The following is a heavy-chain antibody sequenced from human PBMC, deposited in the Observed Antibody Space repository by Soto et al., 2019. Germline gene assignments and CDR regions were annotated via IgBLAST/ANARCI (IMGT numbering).Heavy chain of an antibody. Sequence: PGGSLRLSCAASGFTFSSYAMSWVRQAPGKGLEWVSAISGSGGSTYYADSVRGRFTISRDNSKNTLYLQMNSLRAEDTAVYYCAKSSCSGGSCYRGGYYYYGMDVWGQGTTVTVSS. CDR2: ISGSGGST. D-gene: IGHD2-15*01. CDR3: AKSSCSGGSCYRGGYYYYGMDV. J-gene: IGHJ6*02. CDR1: GFTFSSYA. V-gene: IGHV3-23*01.